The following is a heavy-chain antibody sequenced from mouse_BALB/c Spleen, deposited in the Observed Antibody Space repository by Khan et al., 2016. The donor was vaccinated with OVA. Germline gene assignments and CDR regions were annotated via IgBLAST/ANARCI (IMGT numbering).Heavy chain of an antibody. CDR1: GYTFTDYA. CDR3: RRFGRFAY. Sequence: QVQLQQSGAELVRPGASVKISCKGSGYTFTDYAMHWVKQSHAKALEWIGVISTYYGDADYHQKFQGKASLTVDKSSSTASMQLARLTSEDSAFFYCRRFGRFAYWGQGTTVTVSA. CDR2: ISTYYGDA. J-gene: IGHJ3*01. V-gene: IGHV1S137*01.